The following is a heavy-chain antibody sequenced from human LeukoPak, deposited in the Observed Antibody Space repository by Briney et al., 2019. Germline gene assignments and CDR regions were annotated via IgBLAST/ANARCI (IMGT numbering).Heavy chain of an antibody. Sequence: SETLSLICTVSGGSVTSGSYYWSWIRQPPGKGLEWIGCIFYTGSTNYNPSLKSRVTISVDTSKNQFSLKLSSVTAADTALYYCAAVLTAYSSIDYWGQGILVTVSS. CDR1: GGSVTSGSYY. V-gene: IGHV4-61*01. J-gene: IGHJ4*02. D-gene: IGHD3-9*01. CDR2: IFYTGST. CDR3: AAVLTAYSSIDY.